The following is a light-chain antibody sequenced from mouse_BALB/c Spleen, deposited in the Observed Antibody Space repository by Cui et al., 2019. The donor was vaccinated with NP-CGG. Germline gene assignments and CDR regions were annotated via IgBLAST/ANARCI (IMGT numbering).Light chain of an antibody. CDR1: TGTVTTSNY. J-gene: IGLJ1*01. Sequence: QVLLSQESPLTTSPGETVTLTCRSSTGTVTTSNYANWVQEKPDHLFTGLIGGTNNRAPGVPARFSGSLIGDKAALTITGAQTEDETIYFCALWYSNHWVFGGGTKLTVL. CDR2: GTN. CDR3: ALWYSNHWV. V-gene: IGLV1*01.